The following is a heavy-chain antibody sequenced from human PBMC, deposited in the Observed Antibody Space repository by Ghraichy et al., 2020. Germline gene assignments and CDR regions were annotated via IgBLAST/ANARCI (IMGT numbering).Heavy chain of an antibody. Sequence: ASVKVSCKASGYTFTSYYMHWVRQAPGQGLEWMGIINPSGGSTSYAQKFQGRVTMTRDTSTSTVYMELSSLRSEDTAVYYCARGRYCSSTSCLLRRNAFDIWGQGTMVTVSS. CDR2: INPSGGST. J-gene: IGHJ3*02. D-gene: IGHD2-2*01. V-gene: IGHV1-46*03. CDR3: ARGRYCSSTSCLLRRNAFDI. CDR1: GYTFTSYY.